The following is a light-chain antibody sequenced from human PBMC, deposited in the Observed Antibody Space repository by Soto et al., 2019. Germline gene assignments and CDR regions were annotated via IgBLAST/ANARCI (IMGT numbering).Light chain of an antibody. CDR1: SSDVGGYNY. J-gene: IGLJ2*01. V-gene: IGLV2-14*01. CDR2: DVS. CDR3: SSYTSSSTLV. Sequence: QSALTQPASVAGSPGQSITISCTGTSSDVGGYNYVSWYQQHPGKAPKLMIYDVSNRPSGVSNRFSGSKYGNTASLTISGLKAEDEADYSCSSYTSSSTLVFGGGTKVTVL.